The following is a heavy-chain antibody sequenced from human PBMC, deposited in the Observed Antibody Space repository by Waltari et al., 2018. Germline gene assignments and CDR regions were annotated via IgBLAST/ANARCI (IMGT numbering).Heavy chain of an antibody. V-gene: IGHV1-2*06. J-gene: IGHJ3*02. Sequence: QVQLVQSGAEVKKPGASVKVSCKASGYTFTGYYMHWVRQAPGQGLEWMGRINPDSGGTNYEQKFQGRVTMTRDTSISTAYMELSRLRSDDTAVYYCARSSWYDAFDIWGQGTMVTVSS. CDR2: INPDSGGT. D-gene: IGHD6-13*01. CDR3: ARSSWYDAFDI. CDR1: GYTFTGYY.